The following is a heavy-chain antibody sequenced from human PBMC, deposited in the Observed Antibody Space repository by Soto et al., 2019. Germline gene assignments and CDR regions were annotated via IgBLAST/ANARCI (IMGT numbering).Heavy chain of an antibody. Sequence: SVKVSCKASGGTFSSYAISWVRQAPGQGLEWMGGIIPIFGTANYAQKFQGRVTITADESTSTAYMELSSLRSEDTAVYYCASTRGYSYGRSYFGYWGQGTLVTVSS. V-gene: IGHV1-69*13. D-gene: IGHD5-18*01. CDR3: ASTRGYSYGRSYFGY. CDR1: GGTFSSYA. CDR2: IIPIFGTA. J-gene: IGHJ4*02.